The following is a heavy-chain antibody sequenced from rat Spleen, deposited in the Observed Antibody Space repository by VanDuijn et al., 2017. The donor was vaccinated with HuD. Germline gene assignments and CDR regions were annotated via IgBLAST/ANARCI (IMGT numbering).Heavy chain of an antibody. Sequence: EVQLQESGPGLVKPSQSLSLTCSVTGYSITSNYWGWIRKFPGNKMEWMGYISYSGSTSYNPSLKSRISITRDTSKNQFFLQLNSVTTEDTARYYCSRNDRELEGFDYWGQGVMVTVSS. CDR2: ISYSGST. CDR1: GYSITSNY. J-gene: IGHJ2*01. D-gene: IGHD1-11*01. CDR3: SRNDRELEGFDY. V-gene: IGHV3-1*01.